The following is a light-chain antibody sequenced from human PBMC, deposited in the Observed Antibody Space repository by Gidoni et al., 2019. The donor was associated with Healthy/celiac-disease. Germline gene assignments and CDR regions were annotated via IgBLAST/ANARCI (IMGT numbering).Light chain of an antibody. CDR1: QSISSW. CDR2: KAS. V-gene: IGKV1-5*03. CDR3: QQYNSYSPT. J-gene: IGKJ2*01. Sequence: DIQMTQSPSTLSASVGDRVTITCRASQSISSWLAWYQQKPGKAPKLLIYKASSLESGVLSRFSGSGSGTEFTLTISSLQPDDFASYYCQQYNSYSPTFGRGTKLEIK.